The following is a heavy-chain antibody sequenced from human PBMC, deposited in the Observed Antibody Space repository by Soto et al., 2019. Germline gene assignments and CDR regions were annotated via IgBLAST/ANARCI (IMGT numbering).Heavy chain of an antibody. CDR3: ARGNPFNYAGFDV. V-gene: IGHV1-8*01. Sequence: QAHLEQSGAELKRPGASVKVSCKASGYTFSDFDINWLRQASGQGPEWMGLMNAKSGDTFFPQRFQGKCKITSDTSLSTAYREVGTLTSDYTAIYYCARGNPFNYAGFDVWGQGTTVAVSS. CDR1: GYTFSDFD. CDR2: MNAKSGDT. J-gene: IGHJ6*02. D-gene: IGHD3-16*01.